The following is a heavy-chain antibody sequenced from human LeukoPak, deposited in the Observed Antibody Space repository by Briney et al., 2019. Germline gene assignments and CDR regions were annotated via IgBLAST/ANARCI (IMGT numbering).Heavy chain of an antibody. D-gene: IGHD4-17*01. V-gene: IGHV3-49*03. CDR3: TRSGDYSPDDAFDI. J-gene: IGHJ3*02. CDR1: GFTFGDYA. Sequence: SGGSLRLSCTASGFTFGDYAMSWFRQAPGKGLEWVGFIRSKAYGGTTEYAASEKGRFTISRDDSKSIAYLQMNSLKTEDTAVYYCTRSGDYSPDDAFDIWGQGTMVTVSS. CDR2: IRSKAYGGTT.